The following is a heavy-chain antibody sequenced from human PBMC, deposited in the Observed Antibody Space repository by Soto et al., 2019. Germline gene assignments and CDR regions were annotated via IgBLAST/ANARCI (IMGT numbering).Heavy chain of an antibody. CDR3: ARSYIPAAGTNYYMDV. V-gene: IGHV3-23*01. J-gene: IGHJ6*03. D-gene: IGHD6-13*01. CDR1: GFTYSSYA. CDR2: ISGSGDTT. Sequence: GGSLRLSCAASGFTYSSYAMSWVRQAPGKGLEWVSIISGSGDTTYYADSVKGRFTISRDISKNTVDLQMNSLRAEDTALYYCARSYIPAAGTNYYMDVWGKGTTVTVSS.